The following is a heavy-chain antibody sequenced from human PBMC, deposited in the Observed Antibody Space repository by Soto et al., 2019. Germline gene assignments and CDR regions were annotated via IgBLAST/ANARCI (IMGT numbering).Heavy chain of an antibody. CDR1: GYTFTSYG. CDR3: ARDSPYYDILTGYYNQFDY. V-gene: IGHV1-18*01. D-gene: IGHD3-9*01. CDR2: ISAYNGNT. Sequence: ASVKVSCKASGYTFTSYGISWVRQAPGQGLEWMGWISAYNGNTNYAQKLQGRVTMTTDTSTSTAYMELRSLRSDDTAVYYCARDSPYYDILTGYYNQFDYWGQGILVTVSS. J-gene: IGHJ4*02.